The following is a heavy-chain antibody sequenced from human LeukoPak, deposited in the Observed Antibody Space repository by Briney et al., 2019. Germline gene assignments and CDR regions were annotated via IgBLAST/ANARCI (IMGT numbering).Heavy chain of an antibody. Sequence: GASVKVSCKASGYTFTSYYMHWVRQAPGQGLEWMGIINPSGGSTSYTQKFQGRVTMTRDTSISTAYMELSRLRSDDTAVYYCARDPYVWGSYRYPRYWGQGTLVTVS. CDR2: INPSGGST. J-gene: IGHJ4*02. D-gene: IGHD3-16*02. CDR3: ARDPYVWGSYRYPRY. V-gene: IGHV1-46*01. CDR1: GYTFTSYY.